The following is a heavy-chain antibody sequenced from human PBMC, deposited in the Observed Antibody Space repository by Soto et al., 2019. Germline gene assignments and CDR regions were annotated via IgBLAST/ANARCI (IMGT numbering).Heavy chain of an antibody. Sequence: GSLRLSCAASGFTFSSYAMSWVRQAPGKGLEWVSAISGSGGSTYYADSVKGRFTISRDNSKNTLYLQMNSLRAEDTAVYYCAKGRARGYYDSSGHAEPFDYWGQGTLVTVSS. J-gene: IGHJ4*02. CDR1: GFTFSSYA. CDR3: AKGRARGYYDSSGHAEPFDY. D-gene: IGHD3-22*01. CDR2: ISGSGGST. V-gene: IGHV3-23*01.